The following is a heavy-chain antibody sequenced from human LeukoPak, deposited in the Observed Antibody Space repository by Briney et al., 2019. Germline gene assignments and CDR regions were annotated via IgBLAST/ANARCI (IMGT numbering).Heavy chain of an antibody. Sequence: GGFLRLSCAASGFSFSRAWMSWVRQAPGKGLEWVGRIKSKSDGGTTDYAAPVKGRFTISRDDSKNTLFLQVNSLKIEDTAVYYCTTVTLRPVGLWGQGTLVTVSS. D-gene: IGHD3-10*01. J-gene: IGHJ4*02. V-gene: IGHV3-15*05. CDR1: GFSFSRAW. CDR2: IKSKSDGGTT. CDR3: TTVTLRPVGL.